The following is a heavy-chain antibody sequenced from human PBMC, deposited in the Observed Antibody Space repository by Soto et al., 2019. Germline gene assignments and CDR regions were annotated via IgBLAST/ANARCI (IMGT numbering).Heavy chain of an antibody. CDR1: GFTLSDHY. J-gene: IGHJ4*02. V-gene: IGHV3-11*01. CDR2: ISNSGSPL. D-gene: IGHD2-2*01. Sequence: LRLSCTASGFTLSDHYMSWIRQAPGKGLEWVSYISNSGSPLYYADSVKGRFTISRDNAKNSLYLQMSSLRAEDTALYYCARDPDTSSKVDHWGQGTQVTVSS. CDR3: ARDPDTSSKVDH.